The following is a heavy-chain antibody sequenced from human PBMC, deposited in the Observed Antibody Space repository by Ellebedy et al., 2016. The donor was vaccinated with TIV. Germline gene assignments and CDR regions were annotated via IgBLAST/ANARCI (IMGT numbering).Heavy chain of an antibody. V-gene: IGHV3-21*01. CDR1: GFTFSSYT. CDR3: ARSPSGAPDY. D-gene: IGHD1-26*01. CDR2: ISSSSTYI. J-gene: IGHJ4*02. Sequence: GESLKISCAASGFTFSSYTLTWVRQAPGKGLQWVSTISSSSTYIYYADSVKGRFTISRDNAKNSLYLQMSSLRAEDTAVYYCARSPSGAPDYWGQGTLVTVSS.